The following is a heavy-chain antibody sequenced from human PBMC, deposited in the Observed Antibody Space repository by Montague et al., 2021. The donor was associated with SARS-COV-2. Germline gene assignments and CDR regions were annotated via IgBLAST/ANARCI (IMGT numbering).Heavy chain of an antibody. V-gene: IGHV4-39*01. CDR2: IDYSGND. Sequence: SETLSLTCTVSGDSIGSSGYYWGWIRQPPGKGLVWNATIDYSGNDYYNRSLKSRVTISVDKYKSQLSLKLNVVTVTDTAVYYCAILLLPATGSLNGFYFDLWGQGALVTVSS. CDR3: AILLLPATGSLNGFYFDL. CDR1: GDSIGSSGYY. D-gene: IGHD6-13*01. J-gene: IGHJ4*01.